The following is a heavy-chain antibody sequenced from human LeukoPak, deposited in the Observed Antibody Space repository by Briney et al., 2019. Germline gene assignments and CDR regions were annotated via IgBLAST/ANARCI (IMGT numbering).Heavy chain of an antibody. CDR1: GGSISSTSYY. V-gene: IGHV4-39*01. CDR3: AGSSSWYYFDS. J-gene: IGHJ4*02. Sequence: PSETLSLTCTVSGGSISSTSYYWGWIRQPPGKGLEWIGTIYYSGSTYYNPSLKSRVTISVDTSNNQISLKLSSVTAADTAVYYCAGSSSWYYFDSWGQGTLVTVSS. D-gene: IGHD6-13*01. CDR2: IYYSGST.